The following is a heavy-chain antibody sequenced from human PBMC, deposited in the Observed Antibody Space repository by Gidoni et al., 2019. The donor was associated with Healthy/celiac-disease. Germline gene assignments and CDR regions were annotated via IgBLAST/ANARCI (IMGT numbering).Heavy chain of an antibody. Sequence: QLQLQESGPGLVKPSETLSLTCTVSGGSISSSSYYWGWIRQPPGKGLEWIGSIYYSGSTYYNPSLKSRVTISVDTSKNQFSLKLSSVTAADTAVYYCARDTTTVTTLNWFDPWGQGTLVTVSS. D-gene: IGHD4-17*01. V-gene: IGHV4-39*07. CDR2: IYYSGST. CDR1: GGSISSSSYY. CDR3: ARDTTTVTTLNWFDP. J-gene: IGHJ5*02.